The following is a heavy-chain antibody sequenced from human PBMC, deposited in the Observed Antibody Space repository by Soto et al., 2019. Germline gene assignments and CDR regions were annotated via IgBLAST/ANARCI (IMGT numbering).Heavy chain of an antibody. J-gene: IGHJ6*02. CDR3: AKDIIRYKRHYYGMDV. V-gene: IGHV3-43*01. CDR1: GFTFDDYT. Sequence: GGSLRLSCAASGFTFDDYTMHWVRQAPGKGLEWVSLISWDGGSTYYADSVKGRFTISRDNSKNSLYLQMNSLRTEDTALYYCAKDIIRYKRHYYGMDVWGQGTTVTVSS. D-gene: IGHD5-18*01. CDR2: ISWDGGST.